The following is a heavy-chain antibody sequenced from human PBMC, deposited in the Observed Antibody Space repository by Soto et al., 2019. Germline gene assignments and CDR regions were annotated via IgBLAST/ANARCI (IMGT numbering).Heavy chain of an antibody. J-gene: IGHJ4*02. CDR2: VNHSGEA. CDR1: GGSFRNYY. D-gene: IGHD2-21*02. Sequence: PSETLSLTCGVYGGSFRNYYWIWVRQPPGKGLEWIGEVNHSGEATYNPSLQSRVTIAADRSKNQFSLNLASVTAADTAVYYCARSYSGGDAYFDYWGQGAVVTVSS. V-gene: IGHV4-34*01. CDR3: ARSYSGGDAYFDY.